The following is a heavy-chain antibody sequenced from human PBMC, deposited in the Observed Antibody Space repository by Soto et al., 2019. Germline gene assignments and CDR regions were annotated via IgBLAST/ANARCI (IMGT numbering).Heavy chain of an antibody. CDR1: GFTFIGST. CDR3: TRSDYAMDV. V-gene: IGHV3-73*01. CDR2: IRSKANYYAT. J-gene: IGHJ6*02. Sequence: GGSLRLSCAASGFTFIGSTMHWARQASGKGLEWVGRIRSKANYYATTYAASVNGRFTISRDDSKNTAYLQMNSLKTEDAAVYYCTRSDYAMDVWGQGTTVTVSS.